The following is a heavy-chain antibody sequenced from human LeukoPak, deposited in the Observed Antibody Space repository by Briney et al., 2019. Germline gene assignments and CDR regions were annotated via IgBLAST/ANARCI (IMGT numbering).Heavy chain of an antibody. CDR3: AKGGRTWEVVSSYFDS. D-gene: IGHD1-26*01. Sequence: SETLSLTCTVSGGSISSYYWSWIRQPPGKGLEWIGYIYYSGSTNYNPSLKSRVTISVDTSKNQFSLKLSSVTAADTAVYYCAKGGRTWEVVSSYFDSWGQGTPVTVSS. V-gene: IGHV4-59*01. CDR2: IYYSGST. J-gene: IGHJ4*02. CDR1: GGSISSYY.